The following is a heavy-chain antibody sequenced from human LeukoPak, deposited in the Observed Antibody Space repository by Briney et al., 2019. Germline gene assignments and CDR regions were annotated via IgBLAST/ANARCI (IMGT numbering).Heavy chain of an antibody. D-gene: IGHD4-17*01. V-gene: IGHV1-18*01. CDR3: ARDHGDYVEYWFDP. J-gene: IGHJ5*02. CDR1: GYTFTSYG. CDR2: ISACNGNT. Sequence: ASVKVSCKASGYTFTSYGISWVRQAPGQGLEWMGWISACNGNTNYAQRLQGRVTMTTDTSTSTAYMELRSLRSDDTAVYYCARDHGDYVEYWFDPWGQGTLVTVSS.